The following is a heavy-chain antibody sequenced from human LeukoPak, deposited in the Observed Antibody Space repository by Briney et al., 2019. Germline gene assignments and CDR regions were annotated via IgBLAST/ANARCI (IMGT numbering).Heavy chain of an antibody. V-gene: IGHV3-7*01. CDR1: GFTFSSYW. J-gene: IGHJ6*02. CDR2: IKQDGSET. D-gene: IGHD3-3*01. Sequence: GGSLRLSCAASGFTFSSYWMSWVRQPPGKGLEWVANIKQDGSETYYVDSVKGRFTISRDNAKNSLYLQMNSLRAEDTAVYYCARMSYDFWSGYYSPYYYYGMDVWGQGTTVTVSS. CDR3: ARMSYDFWSGYYSPYYYYGMDV.